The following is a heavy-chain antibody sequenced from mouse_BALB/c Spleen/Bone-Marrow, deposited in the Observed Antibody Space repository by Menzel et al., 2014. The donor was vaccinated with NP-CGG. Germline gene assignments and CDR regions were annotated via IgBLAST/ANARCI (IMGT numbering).Heavy chain of an antibody. V-gene: IGHV5-17*02. Sequence: DVMLVESGGGLVQPGGSRKLSCAASGFTFSSFGMHWVRQAPEKGLEWVAHISNGSSTIYYADTVKGRFTISRDNPKNTLFLQMTSLRSEDTAMYYCARKGAMITHYYAMDYWGQGTSVTVSS. J-gene: IGHJ4*01. CDR3: ARKGAMITHYYAMDY. D-gene: IGHD2-4*01. CDR2: ISNGSSTI. CDR1: GFTFSSFG.